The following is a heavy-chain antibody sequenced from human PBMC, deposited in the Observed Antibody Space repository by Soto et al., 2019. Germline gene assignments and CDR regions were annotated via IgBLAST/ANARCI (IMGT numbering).Heavy chain of an antibody. CDR1: GFTFSSYA. J-gene: IGHJ4*02. Sequence: GGSLRLSCAASGFTFSSYAMSWVRQAPGKGLEWVSAISGSGGSTYYADSVKGRFTIPRDNSKNTLYLQMNSLRAEDTAVYYCAKDGSYYYDSSGYYPFDYWGQGTLVTVSS. CDR3: AKDGSYYYDSSGYYPFDY. V-gene: IGHV3-23*01. D-gene: IGHD3-22*01. CDR2: ISGSGGST.